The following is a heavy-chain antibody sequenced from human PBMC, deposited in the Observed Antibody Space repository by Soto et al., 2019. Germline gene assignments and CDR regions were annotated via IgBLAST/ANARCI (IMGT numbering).Heavy chain of an antibody. CDR2: ISHDGRNT. CDR1: GFTFSSYG. V-gene: IGHV3-30*03. CDR3: ATEAYYEILSRDY. Sequence: PGGSLRLSCAASGFTFSSYGMHWVRQAPGEGLEWVAVISHDGRNTYYGDSVKGRFTISRDNSKNTLYLQMNSLRLEDTAVYYCATEAYYEILSRDYWGQGTLVTVSS. D-gene: IGHD3-9*01. J-gene: IGHJ4*02.